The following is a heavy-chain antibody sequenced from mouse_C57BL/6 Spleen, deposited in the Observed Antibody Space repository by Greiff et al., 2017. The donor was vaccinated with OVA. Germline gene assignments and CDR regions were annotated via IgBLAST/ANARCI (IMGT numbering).Heavy chain of an antibody. CDR3: ASHYYGSNYFDY. CDR2: INPNNGGT. D-gene: IGHD1-1*01. J-gene: IGHJ2*01. Sequence: VQLQQSGPELVKPGASVKISCKASGYTFTDYYMNWVKQSHGRSLEWIGDINPNNGGTSYNQKFKGKATLTVDQSSSTAYMELRSLTSEDSAVYYCASHYYGSNYFDYWGQGTTLTVSS. CDR1: GYTFTDYY. V-gene: IGHV1-26*01.